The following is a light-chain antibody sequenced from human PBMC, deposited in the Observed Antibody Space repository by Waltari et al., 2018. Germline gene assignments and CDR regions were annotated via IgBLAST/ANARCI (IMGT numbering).Light chain of an antibody. J-gene: IGKJ4*01. CDR2: DVS. Sequence: DILMTPSPSTLSASVGDRVTITCRASQSISGWLAWYQQQPGKAPKILISDVSSLESGVPSRFSGSGSGTKFTLTISSLQPDDFATYYCQHYSSYLVTFGEGTKVEI. CDR1: QSISGW. CDR3: QHYSSYLVT. V-gene: IGKV1-5*01.